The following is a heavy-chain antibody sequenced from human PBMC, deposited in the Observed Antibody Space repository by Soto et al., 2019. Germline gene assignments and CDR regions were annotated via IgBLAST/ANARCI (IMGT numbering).Heavy chain of an antibody. D-gene: IGHD2-2*01. CDR2: IIPIFGTA. Sequence: QVQLVQSGAEVKKPGSSVKVSCKASGGTFSSYAISWVRQAPGQGLEWMGGIIPIFGTANYEQKFQGRVTITADKYTSTAYMELSSLRSEDTAVYYCARAGGVPAAIYYYYYGMDVWGQGTTVTVSS. V-gene: IGHV1-69*06. CDR1: GGTFSSYA. CDR3: ARAGGVPAAIYYYYYGMDV. J-gene: IGHJ6*02.